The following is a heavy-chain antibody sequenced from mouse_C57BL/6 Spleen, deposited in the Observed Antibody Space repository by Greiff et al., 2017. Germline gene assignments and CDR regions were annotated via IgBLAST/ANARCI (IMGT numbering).Heavy chain of an antibody. Sequence: EVKLMESGGGLVQPGGSLSLSCAASGFTFTDYYMSWVRQPPGKALEWLGFIRNKANGYTAEYSVSVKGRFTISRDNSQSILYLQMNALRAEDSATYYCARSFYGSSPGWFAYWGQGTLVTVSA. J-gene: IGHJ3*01. D-gene: IGHD1-1*01. V-gene: IGHV7-3*01. CDR2: IRNKANGYTA. CDR1: GFTFTDYY. CDR3: ARSFYGSSPGWFAY.